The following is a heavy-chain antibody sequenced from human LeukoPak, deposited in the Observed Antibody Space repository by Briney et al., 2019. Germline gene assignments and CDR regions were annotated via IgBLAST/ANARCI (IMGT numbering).Heavy chain of an antibody. CDR1: GYTFTNYD. CDR2: MNPNSGNT. CDR3: ARGDLGYCSSTSCYELDY. Sequence: GSVKVSCKASGYTFTNYDINWVRQATGQGLEWMGWMNPNSGNTGYAQKFQGRVTITRNTSISTAYMELSSLRSEDTAVYYCARGDLGYCSSTSCYELDYWGQGTLVTVSS. V-gene: IGHV1-8*03. D-gene: IGHD2-2*01. J-gene: IGHJ4*02.